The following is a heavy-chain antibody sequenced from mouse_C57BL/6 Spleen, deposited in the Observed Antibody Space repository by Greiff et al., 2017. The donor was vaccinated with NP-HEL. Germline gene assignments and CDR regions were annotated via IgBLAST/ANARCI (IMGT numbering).Heavy chain of an antibody. CDR1: GYTFTSYW. D-gene: IGHD4-1*01. CDR2: INPGSGYT. CDR3: GRSWDRDYYAMDY. V-gene: IGHV1-7*01. J-gene: IGHJ4*01. Sequence: QVQLQQSGAELAKPGASVKMSCKASGYTFTSYWMHWVKQRPGQGLEWIGYINPGSGYTKYNQKFKDKATLTADKSSSTAYMQLSSRTSEDSAADYCGRSWDRDYYAMDYWGQGTSVTVSS.